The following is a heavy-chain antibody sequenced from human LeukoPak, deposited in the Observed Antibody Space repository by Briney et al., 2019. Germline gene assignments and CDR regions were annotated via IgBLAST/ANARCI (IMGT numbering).Heavy chain of an antibody. J-gene: IGHJ4*02. CDR1: GFTFSAFW. V-gene: IGHV3-74*01. CDR2: INSDDSRT. Sequence: PGGSLRLSRAVSGFTFSAFWMHWVRQAPGKGLVWVSRINSDDSRTTYADSVKGRLTISRDNAKNTLYLQMNSLRAEDTAVYYCARGLVHDTSGYYSDYWGQGTLVTVSS. CDR3: ARGLVHDTSGYYSDY. D-gene: IGHD3-22*01.